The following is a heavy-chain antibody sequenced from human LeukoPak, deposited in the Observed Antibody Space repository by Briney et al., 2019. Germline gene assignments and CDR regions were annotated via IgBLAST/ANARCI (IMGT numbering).Heavy chain of an antibody. CDR1: GGSISSGGYS. CDR2: IYTSGST. J-gene: IGHJ4*02. CDR3: ARDLFRLRKSYYFDY. V-gene: IGHV4-61*02. Sequence: SQTLSLTCAVSGGSISSGGYSWSWIRQPPGKGLEWIGRIYTSGSTNYNPSLQSRVTISVDTSKNQFSLKLSSVTAADTAVYYCARDLFRLRKSYYFDYWGQGTLVTVSS. D-gene: IGHD5-12*01.